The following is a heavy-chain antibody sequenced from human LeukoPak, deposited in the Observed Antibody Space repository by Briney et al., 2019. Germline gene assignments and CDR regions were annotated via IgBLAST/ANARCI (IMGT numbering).Heavy chain of an antibody. D-gene: IGHD2-15*01. V-gene: IGHV3-53*01. CDR3: ARATYCSGGSRYAFDP. Sequence: PGGSLRLSCAASGFTVSSYYMSWVRQAPGKGLEWVSVIYSGGSTYYTDSVKGRFTISRDNSKNTLYLQMNSLRAEDTAVYYCARATYCSGGSRYAFDPWGQGILVTVSS. J-gene: IGHJ5*02. CDR1: GFTVSSYY. CDR2: IYSGGST.